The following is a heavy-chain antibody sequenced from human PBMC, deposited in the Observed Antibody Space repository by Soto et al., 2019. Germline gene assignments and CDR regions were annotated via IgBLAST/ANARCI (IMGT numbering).Heavy chain of an antibody. Sequence: GGSLRLSCAASGFTFSSYEMNWVRQAPGKGLEWVSYISSSGSTIYYADSVKGRFTISRDNAKNSLYLQMNSLRAEDTAVYYCARVGVDDSRAYFDYWGQGTLVTVSS. V-gene: IGHV3-48*03. CDR2: ISSSGSTI. D-gene: IGHD3-22*01. CDR3: ARVGVDDSRAYFDY. CDR1: GFTFSSYE. J-gene: IGHJ4*02.